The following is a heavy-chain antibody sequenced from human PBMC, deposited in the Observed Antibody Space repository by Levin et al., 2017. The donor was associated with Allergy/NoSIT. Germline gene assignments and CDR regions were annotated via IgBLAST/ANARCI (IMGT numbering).Heavy chain of an antibody. CDR2: IYADDTT. CDR3: SRIRGDYYDSSGYSSRGHFDF. J-gene: IGHJ4*02. D-gene: IGHD3-22*01. CDR1: GFIVSDDH. Sequence: GGSLRLSCAASGFIVSDDHMSWVRQAPGRGLEWVSVIYADDTTYYADSVTGRFTISRDNSKNTLSLQMNSLGAEDTAVYYCSRIRGDYYDSSGYSSRGHFDFWGQGTLVTVSS. V-gene: IGHV3-66*01.